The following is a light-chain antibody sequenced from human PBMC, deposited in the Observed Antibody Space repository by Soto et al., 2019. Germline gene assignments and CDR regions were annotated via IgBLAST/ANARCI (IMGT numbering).Light chain of an antibody. J-gene: IGKJ5*01. CDR1: QSVTSRY. CDR2: GAS. Sequence: EIVLTQSPATLSLSPGERATLSCRASQSVTSRYLAWYQQKPGQAPRFLIYGASSRATGIPDRFSGSGSGTDFTLTISRLEPEDFAVYYCQQYGGTPPITFGQGTRLEIK. V-gene: IGKV3-20*01. CDR3: QQYGGTPPIT.